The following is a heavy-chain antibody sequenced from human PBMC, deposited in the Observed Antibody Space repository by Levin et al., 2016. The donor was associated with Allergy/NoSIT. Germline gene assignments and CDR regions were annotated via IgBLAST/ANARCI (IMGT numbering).Heavy chain of an antibody. CDR1: GYTFTGYY. CDR3: ARGYHPYYGSSPRKAFDI. Sequence: ASVKVSCKASGYTFTGYYMHWVRQAPGQGLEWMGWINPNSGGTNYAQKFQGRVTMTRDTSISTAYMELSRLRSDDTAVYYCARGYHPYYGSSPRKAFDIWGQGTMVTVSS. CDR2: INPNSGGT. J-gene: IGHJ3*02. D-gene: IGHD3-10*01. V-gene: IGHV1-2*02.